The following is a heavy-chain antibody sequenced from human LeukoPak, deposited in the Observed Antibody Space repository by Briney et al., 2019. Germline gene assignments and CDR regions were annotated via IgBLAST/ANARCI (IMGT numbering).Heavy chain of an antibody. Sequence: ETLCLTCAVSGVPVSSGSYNWGGIRPPPGKGLEWIGYIYYSGSTNYNHSLKGRVTISVDTSKNQFSLKLSSVTAADTAVYYCARDKDAFDIWGQGTMVTVSS. CDR3: ARDKDAFDI. V-gene: IGHV4-61*01. J-gene: IGHJ3*02. CDR2: IYYSGST. CDR1: GVPVSSGSYN.